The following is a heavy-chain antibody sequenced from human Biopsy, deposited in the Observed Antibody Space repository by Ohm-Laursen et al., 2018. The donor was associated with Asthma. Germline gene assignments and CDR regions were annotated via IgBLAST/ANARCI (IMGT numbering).Heavy chain of an antibody. CDR2: ISYDGSNK. V-gene: IGHV3-30*03. Sequence: SLRLSCAASGFTFSSYGMHWVRQAPVKGLEWVAVISYDGSNKYYADSVKGRFTISRDNSKNTLYLQMNSLRAEDTAVYYCASQSSGPDFWSGYYYFDYWGQGTLVTVSS. D-gene: IGHD3-3*01. J-gene: IGHJ4*02. CDR3: ASQSSGPDFWSGYYYFDY. CDR1: GFTFSSYG.